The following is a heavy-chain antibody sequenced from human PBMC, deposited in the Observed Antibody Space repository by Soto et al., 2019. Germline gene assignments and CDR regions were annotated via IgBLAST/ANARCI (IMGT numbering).Heavy chain of an antibody. CDR1: GGSISSYY. Sequence: PSETLSLTCTVSGGSISSYYWSWIRQPPGKGLEWIGYIYYGGSTNYSPSLKSRVTMSVDASKNQFSLKLSSVSAADTAVYYCARYDLLTGSDYWGQGTLVTVSS. CDR3: ARYDLLTGSDY. V-gene: IGHV4-59*01. D-gene: IGHD3-9*01. J-gene: IGHJ4*02. CDR2: IYYGGST.